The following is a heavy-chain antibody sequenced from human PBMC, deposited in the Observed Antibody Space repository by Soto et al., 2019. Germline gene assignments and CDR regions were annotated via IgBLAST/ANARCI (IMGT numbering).Heavy chain of an antibody. CDR2: ISGSGGST. V-gene: IGHV3-23*01. CDR3: AKDQEDDSSGYYFDY. D-gene: IGHD3-22*01. J-gene: IGHJ4*02. Sequence: GGSLRLSCAASGFTFSSYAMSWVRQAPGKGLEWVSAISGSGGSTYYADSVKGRFTISRDNSKNTLYLQMNSLRAEDTAVYYCAKDQEDDSSGYYFDYWGQGTLVTVSS. CDR1: GFTFSSYA.